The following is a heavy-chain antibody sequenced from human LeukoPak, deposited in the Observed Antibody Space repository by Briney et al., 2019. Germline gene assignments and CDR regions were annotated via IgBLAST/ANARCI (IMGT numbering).Heavy chain of an antibody. CDR3: ARGSSGWSHYYYYYYMDV. CDR1: GGSISSGGYY. Sequence: PSETLSLTCTVSGGSISSGGYYRSWIRQPPGKGLEWIGEINHSGSTNYNPSLKSRVTISVDTSKNQFSLKLSSVTAADTAVYYCARGSSGWSHYYYYYYMDVWGKGTTVTVSS. V-gene: IGHV4-39*07. J-gene: IGHJ6*03. D-gene: IGHD6-19*01. CDR2: INHSGST.